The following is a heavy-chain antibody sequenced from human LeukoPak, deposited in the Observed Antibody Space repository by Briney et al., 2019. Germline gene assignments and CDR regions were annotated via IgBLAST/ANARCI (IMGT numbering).Heavy chain of an antibody. CDR1: GFTFSSYG. Sequence: GGTLRLSCAASGFTFSSYGMSWVRQAPGKGLEWVSAISGSGGSTYYADSVKGRFTISRDNAKNSLYLQMNSLRAEDTAVYYCAREERFDPWGQGTLVTVSS. CDR3: AREERFDP. D-gene: IGHD1-1*01. CDR2: ISGSGGST. V-gene: IGHV3-23*01. J-gene: IGHJ5*02.